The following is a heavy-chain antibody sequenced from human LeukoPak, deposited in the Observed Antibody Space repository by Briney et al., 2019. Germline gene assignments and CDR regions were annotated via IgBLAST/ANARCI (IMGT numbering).Heavy chain of an antibody. J-gene: IGHJ6*03. CDR3: ARAYSSSWYDYYYYMDV. CDR2: ISSSSSYI. Sequence: GGSLRLSCAASGFTFSSYEMNWVRQAPGKGLEWVSSISSSSSYIYYADSVKGRFTISRDNAKNSLYLQMNSLRAEDTAVYYCARAYSSSWYDYYYYMDVWGKGTTVTVSS. D-gene: IGHD6-13*01. CDR1: GFTFSSYE. V-gene: IGHV3-21*01.